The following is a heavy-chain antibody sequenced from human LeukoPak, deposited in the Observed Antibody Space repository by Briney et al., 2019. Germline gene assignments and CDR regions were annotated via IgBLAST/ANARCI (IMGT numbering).Heavy chain of an antibody. J-gene: IGHJ4*02. V-gene: IGHV5-51*01. CDR2: TYPGDSDT. CDR1: GYNFTSYW. D-gene: IGHD3-10*01. CDR3: ARQQYYGTGSPDDY. Sequence: GESLQISCKGSGYNFTSYWIAWVRPMPGKGLEWMGITYPGDSDTKYSPSFEGQVTIPADKSISTVYLQWSSLKASDTAMYYCARQQYYGTGSPDDYWGQGTLVTVSS.